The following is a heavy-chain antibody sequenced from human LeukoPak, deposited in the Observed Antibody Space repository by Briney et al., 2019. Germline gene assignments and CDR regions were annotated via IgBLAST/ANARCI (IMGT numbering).Heavy chain of an antibody. CDR1: GITFNTYS. D-gene: IGHD3-22*01. CDR2: ISSGSSTI. V-gene: IGHV3-48*01. Sequence: TGGSLRLSCAASGITFNTYSMSWVRQAPGKGLEWVSYISSGSSTIYYADSVKGRFTISRDNAKNSLYLQMNSLKTEDTAVYYCATRLREDRSGKIDYWGQGTLVTVSS. J-gene: IGHJ4*02. CDR3: ATRLREDRSGKIDY.